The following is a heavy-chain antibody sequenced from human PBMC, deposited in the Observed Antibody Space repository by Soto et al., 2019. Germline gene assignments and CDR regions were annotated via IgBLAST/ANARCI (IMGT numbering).Heavy chain of an antibody. CDR1: GYTLTELS. D-gene: IGHD3-22*01. CDR3: ATDFYYDSSGPGYFDY. V-gene: IGHV1-24*01. CDR2: FDPEDGET. Sequence: ASVKVSCKVSGYTLTELSMHWVRQAPGKGLEWMGGFDPEDGETIYAQKFQGRVTMTEDTSTDTAYMELSSLRSEDTAVYYCATDFYYDSSGPGYFDYWAQGTLVTVSS. J-gene: IGHJ4*02.